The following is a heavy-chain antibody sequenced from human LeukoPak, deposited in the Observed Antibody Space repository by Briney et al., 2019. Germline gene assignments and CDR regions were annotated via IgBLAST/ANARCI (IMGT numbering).Heavy chain of an antibody. CDR3: TTDGDGYKHLSYYFDY. CDR1: GFTFSNAW. J-gene: IGHJ4*02. V-gene: IGHV3-15*07. CDR2: IKSKTDGGTT. Sequence: PGGSLRLSCAASGFTFSNAWMNWVRQAPGKGLEWVGRIKSKTDGGTTDYAAPVKDRFTISRDDSKNTLYLEMNSLKTEDTAVYYCTTDGDGYKHLSYYFDYWGQGTLVTVSS. D-gene: IGHD5-24*01.